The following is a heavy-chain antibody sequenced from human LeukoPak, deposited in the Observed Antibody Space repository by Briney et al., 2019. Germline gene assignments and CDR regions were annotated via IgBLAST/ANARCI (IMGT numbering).Heavy chain of an antibody. CDR3: ARALYGSGRRAFDY. CDR1: GGSISSYY. CDR2: IYYSGST. D-gene: IGHD3-10*01. J-gene: IGHJ4*02. V-gene: IGHV4-59*01. Sequence: SETLSLTCTVSGGSISSYYWSWIRQPPGKGLEWIGYIYYSGSTNYNPSLKSRVTISVDTSKNQFSLKLSSVTAADTAVYYCARALYGSGRRAFDYWGQGTLVTVSS.